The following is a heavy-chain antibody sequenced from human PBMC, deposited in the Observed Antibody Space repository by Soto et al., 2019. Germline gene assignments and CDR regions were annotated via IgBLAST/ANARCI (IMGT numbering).Heavy chain of an antibody. CDR1: GFTFSKFV. CDR3: TKASPDRHHMDV. V-gene: IGHV3-23*01. CDR2: ITETGGDT. J-gene: IGHJ6*02. Sequence: EVQLLESGGDLVQPGGSLRLSCAASGFTFSKFVMRWVRQTPGKGLEWVSTITETGGDTYYTDSVKGPFTISRDNSKNTLYLQMTSLRAEDTALYYCTKASPDRHHMDVWGQGTTVTVSS.